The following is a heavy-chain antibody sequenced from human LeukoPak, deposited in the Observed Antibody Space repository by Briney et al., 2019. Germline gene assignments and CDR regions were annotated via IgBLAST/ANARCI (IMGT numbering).Heavy chain of an antibody. Sequence: PGGSLRLSCAASGFTFDDYGMSWVRQAPGKGLEWVSGINWNGGSTGYVDSVKGRFTISRDNAKNSLYLQMNSLRAEDTAVYYCASDNSRWGFFDYWGQGTLVTVSS. CDR1: GFTFDDYG. CDR3: ASDNSRWGFFDY. CDR2: INWNGGST. D-gene: IGHD2-21*01. V-gene: IGHV3-20*04. J-gene: IGHJ4*02.